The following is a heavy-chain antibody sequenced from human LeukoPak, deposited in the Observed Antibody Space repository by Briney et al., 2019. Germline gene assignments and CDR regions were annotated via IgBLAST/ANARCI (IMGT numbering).Heavy chain of an antibody. CDR3: AREGAAPGTPGSPAFDI. CDR2: IYHSGST. Sequence: PSETLSLTCAVSSGSISSSNWWSWVRQPPGKGLEWIGEIYHSGSTNYKPSLKSRVTISVDKSKNQFSLKLSSVTAADTAVYYCAREGAAPGTPGSPAFDIWGQGTMVTVSS. D-gene: IGHD6-13*01. CDR1: SGSISSSNW. V-gene: IGHV4-4*02. J-gene: IGHJ3*02.